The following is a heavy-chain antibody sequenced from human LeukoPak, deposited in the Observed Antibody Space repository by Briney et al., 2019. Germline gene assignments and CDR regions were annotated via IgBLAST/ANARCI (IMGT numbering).Heavy chain of an antibody. CDR2: FYPEGTT. CDR3: ARDLETEVAAAGTFDY. J-gene: IGHJ4*02. D-gene: IGHD6-13*01. Sequence: GGSLRLSCAASGFTVSSNYMSWVRQAPGKGLEWVSVFYPEGTTSYADSVKGRFTISRDNSKNTLYLQMNSLRAEDTAVYYCARDLETEVAAAGTFDYWGQGTLVTVSS. V-gene: IGHV3-66*01. CDR1: GFTVSSNY.